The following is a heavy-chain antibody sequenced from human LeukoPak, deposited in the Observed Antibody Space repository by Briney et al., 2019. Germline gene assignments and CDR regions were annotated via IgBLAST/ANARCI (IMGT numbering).Heavy chain of an antibody. J-gene: IGHJ5*02. CDR2: IYYSGST. D-gene: IGHD3-3*01. Sequence: SETLSLTCTVSGGSISSSSYYWGWIRQPPGKGLEWIGSIYYSGSTYYNPSLKSRVTISVDTSKNQFSLKLSSVTAADTAVYYCARLGGGDFWSGYFYWYDPWGQGTLVTVSS. V-gene: IGHV4-39*01. CDR3: ARLGGGDFWSGYFYWYDP. CDR1: GGSISSSSYY.